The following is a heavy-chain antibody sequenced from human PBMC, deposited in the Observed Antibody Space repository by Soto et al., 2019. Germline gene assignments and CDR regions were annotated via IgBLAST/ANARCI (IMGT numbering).Heavy chain of an antibody. CDR2: IHSGDSNA. CDR3: ATWRIFNGFEY. D-gene: IGHD2-8*01. CDR1: GYNFSTSS. J-gene: IGHJ4*02. V-gene: IGHV5-51*01. Sequence: PGESLKLSCNRSGYNFSTSSIGWERQVPGKGLEWIGSIHSGDSNARYSLSFQGKVAISVDNSISSTYLVWSSLKATDTAFYYCATWRIFNGFEYSGQGTLMAVS.